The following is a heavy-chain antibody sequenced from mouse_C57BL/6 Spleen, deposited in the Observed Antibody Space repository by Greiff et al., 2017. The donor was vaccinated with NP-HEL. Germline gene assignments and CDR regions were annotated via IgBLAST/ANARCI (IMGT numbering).Heavy chain of an antibody. CDR2: IDPETGGT. Sequence: QVHVKQSGAELVRPGASVTLSCKASGYTFTDYEMHWVKQTPVHGLEWIGAIDPETGGTAYNQKFKGKAILTADKSSSTAYMELRSLTSEDSAVYYCTKRMGNHWYFDVWGTGTTVTVSS. J-gene: IGHJ1*03. CDR1: GYTFTDYE. CDR3: TKRMGNHWYFDV. V-gene: IGHV1-15*01. D-gene: IGHD2-1*01.